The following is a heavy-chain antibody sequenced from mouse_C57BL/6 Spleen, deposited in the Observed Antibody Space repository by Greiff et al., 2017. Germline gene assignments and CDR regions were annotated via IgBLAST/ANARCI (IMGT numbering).Heavy chain of an antibody. V-gene: IGHV1-55*01. CDR1: GYTFTSYW. J-gene: IGHJ3*01. CDR3: ASSYYGSSWGAY. D-gene: IGHD1-1*01. CDR2: IYPGSGST. Sequence: QVQLQQPGAELVKPGASVKMSCKASGYTFTSYWITWVKQRPGQGLEWIGDIYPGSGSTNYNEKFKSKATLTVDTSSSTAYMQLSSLTSEDSAVYYCASSYYGSSWGAYWGQGTLVTVSA.